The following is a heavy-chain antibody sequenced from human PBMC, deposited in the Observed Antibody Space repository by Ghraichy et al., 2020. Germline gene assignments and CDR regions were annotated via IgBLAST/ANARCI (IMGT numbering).Heavy chain of an antibody. CDR3: ARGVVAAAGKGRFDY. Sequence: SETLSLTCAVYGGSFSGYYWNWIRQPPGKGLEWIGEINHSGSTNYNPSLKSRVTISVETSKKQFSLKVRSVTAADTAVYYCARGVVAAAGKGRFDYWGQGTLVTVSS. J-gene: IGHJ4*02. CDR1: GGSFSGYY. V-gene: IGHV4-34*01. D-gene: IGHD6-13*01. CDR2: INHSGST.